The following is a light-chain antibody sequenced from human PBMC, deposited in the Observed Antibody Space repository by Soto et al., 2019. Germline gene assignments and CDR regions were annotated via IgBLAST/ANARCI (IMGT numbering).Light chain of an antibody. CDR2: GAS. CDR3: QQYGRSPPRT. Sequence: EVVLTQSPGILSLSPGERATLSCRASQSVSNDFLAWYQQKPGQAPRLLIYGASTRATDVPDRFSGSGSGADFTLTISRLEPEDFAVYYCQQYGRSPPRTFGQGTKVDIK. CDR1: QSVSNDF. J-gene: IGKJ1*01. V-gene: IGKV3-20*01.